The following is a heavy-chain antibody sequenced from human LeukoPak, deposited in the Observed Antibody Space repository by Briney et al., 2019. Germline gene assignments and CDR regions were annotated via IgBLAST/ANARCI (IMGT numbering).Heavy chain of an antibody. V-gene: IGHV3-74*01. Sequence: GGSLRLSCAASGFTFSSYWMHWVRQAPGKGLVWVSRINSDGSSTSYADSVKGRFTISRDNAKNTLYLQMNSLRAEDTAVYYCARARGITMIVVDHIGMDVWGKGTTVTISS. CDR3: ARARGITMIVVDHIGMDV. J-gene: IGHJ6*03. CDR1: GFTFSSYW. CDR2: INSDGSST. D-gene: IGHD3-22*01.